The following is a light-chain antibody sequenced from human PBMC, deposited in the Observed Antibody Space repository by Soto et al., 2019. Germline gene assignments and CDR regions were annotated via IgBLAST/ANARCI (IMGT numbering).Light chain of an antibody. CDR1: SSDIGGYNY. J-gene: IGLJ1*01. V-gene: IGLV2-11*01. CDR2: TVT. CDR3: CSYAGSSSYV. Sequence: QSGLTQPRSVSGSPGQSVTISCTGTSSDIGGYNYVSWYQQHPGKAPKLMIYTVTKRPSGVPDRFSGSKSDNTASLTISGLQADDEADYYCCSYAGSSSYVFGTGTKHTVL.